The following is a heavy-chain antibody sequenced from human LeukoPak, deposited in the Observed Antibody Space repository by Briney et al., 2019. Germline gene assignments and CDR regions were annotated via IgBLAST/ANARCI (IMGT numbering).Heavy chain of an antibody. CDR2: IKQDGSEK. V-gene: IGHV3-7*01. CDR3: ARDPGNTVTYGMDV. Sequence: PGGSLRLSCAASGFTFSSYWMSWVRQAPGKGLEWVANIKQDGSEKYYVDSVKGRFTISRDNAKNSLYLQMNSLRAEDTAVYYCARDPGNTVTYGMDVWGQGTTVTVSS. CDR1: GFTFSSYW. J-gene: IGHJ6*02. D-gene: IGHD4-17*01.